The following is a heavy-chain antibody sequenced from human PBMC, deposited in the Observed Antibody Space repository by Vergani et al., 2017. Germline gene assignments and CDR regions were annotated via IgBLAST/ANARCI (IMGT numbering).Heavy chain of an antibody. CDR1: GASINNDFYY. D-gene: IGHD4-23*01. CDR3: ARDNKQLRPRAFDL. Sequence: QVQLQESGPGLVKPSQTLSLTCTVSGASINNDFYYWPWIRQPAGKGLEWIGRIYVSVITDYNSSLQSGVSMSVDTSKNQFSLTLTSVTAADTAVYYCARDNKQLRPRAFDLLGRGTLGTVSS. V-gene: IGHV4-61*02. J-gene: IGHJ2*01. CDR2: IYVSVIT.